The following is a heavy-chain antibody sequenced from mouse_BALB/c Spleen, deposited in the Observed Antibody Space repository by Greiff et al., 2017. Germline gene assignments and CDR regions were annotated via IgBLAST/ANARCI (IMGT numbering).Heavy chain of an antibody. CDR2: ISSGGSYT. Sequence: EVKLVESGGDLVKPGGSLKLSCAASGFTFSSYGMSWVRQTPDKRLEWVATISSGGSYTYYPDSVKGRFTISRDNAKNTLNLQMSSLKSEDTAMYYCARHGRKVPLFDYWGQGTTLTVSS. V-gene: IGHV5-6*02. CDR1: GFTFSSYG. D-gene: IGHD2-14*01. CDR3: ARHGRKVPLFDY. J-gene: IGHJ2*01.